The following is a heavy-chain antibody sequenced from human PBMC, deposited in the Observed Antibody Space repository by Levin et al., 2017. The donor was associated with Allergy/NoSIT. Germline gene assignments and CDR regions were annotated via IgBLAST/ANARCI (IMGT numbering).Heavy chain of an antibody. Sequence: ASETLSLTCTVSGGSISSYYWSWIRQPPGKGLEWIGYIYYSGSTNYNPSLKSRVTISVDTSKNQFSLKLSSVTAADTAVYYCARDYYDFWSGYGNYNWFDPWGQGTLVTVSS. V-gene: IGHV4-59*01. CDR2: IYYSGST. CDR3: ARDYYDFWSGYGNYNWFDP. D-gene: IGHD3-3*01. CDR1: GGSISSYY. J-gene: IGHJ5*02.